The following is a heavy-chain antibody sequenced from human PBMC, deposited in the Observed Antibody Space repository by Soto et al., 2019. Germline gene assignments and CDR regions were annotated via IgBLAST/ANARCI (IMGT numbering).Heavy chain of an antibody. D-gene: IGHD1-26*01. CDR1: GFTLSMYS. J-gene: IGHJ6*02. CDR2: IPQEGSDG. CDR3: ARDQSYTLAQYFYYYGMDV. V-gene: IGHV3-7*01. Sequence: GGSLRLSCEVSGFTLSMYSMTWVRQAPGKGLEWVAKIPQEGSDGHYVDSVKGRFTISRDNSKIALYLQMNSLRAEDTAVYYCARDQSYTLAQYFYYYGMDVWGQGTTVTVSS.